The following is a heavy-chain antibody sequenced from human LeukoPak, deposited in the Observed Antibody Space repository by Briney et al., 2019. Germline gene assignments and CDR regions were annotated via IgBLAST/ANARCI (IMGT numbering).Heavy chain of an antibody. CDR3: TKDQAQLLWFGELSPMDV. D-gene: IGHD3-10*01. V-gene: IGHV3-30*18. CDR1: GFTFSSYG. Sequence: GGSLRLSCAASGFTFSSYGMHWVRQAPGKGLEWVAVISYDGSNKYYADSVKGRFTISRDDSKSTLYLQMNSLRAEDTAVYFCTKDQAQLLWFGELSPMDVWSQGTTVTVSS. CDR2: ISYDGSNK. J-gene: IGHJ6*02.